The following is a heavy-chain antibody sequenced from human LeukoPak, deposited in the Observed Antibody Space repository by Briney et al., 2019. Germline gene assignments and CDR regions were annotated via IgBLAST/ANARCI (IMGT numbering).Heavy chain of an antibody. J-gene: IGHJ6*02. CDR1: GYTFTSYD. CDR2: MNPNSGNT. CDR3: ARGSSWQYYYYYGMDV. V-gene: IGHV1-8*01. D-gene: IGHD6-13*01. Sequence: ASVKVSCNASGYTFTSYDINWVRQATGQGLEWMGWMNPNSGNTGYAQKFQGRVTMTRNTSISTAYMELSSLRSEDTAVYYCARGSSWQYYYYYGMDVWGQGTTVTVSS.